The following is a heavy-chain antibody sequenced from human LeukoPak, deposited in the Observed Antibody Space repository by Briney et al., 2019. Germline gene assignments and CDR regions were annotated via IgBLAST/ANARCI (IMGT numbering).Heavy chain of an antibody. CDR2: IYTNGST. J-gene: IGHJ4*02. CDR1: GGSATRVRYY. Sequence: PSETLSLTCLVSGGSATRVRYYCSWIRQPAAKGLEWTGRIYTNGSTNYNPSPKTRVTITVHTPKHPFSLKLSAVTTSHTAMYYCARYYVGVAANNYFDNWGQGTLVTVSS. CDR3: ARYYVGVAANNYFDN. D-gene: IGHD2-15*01. V-gene: IGHV4-61*02.